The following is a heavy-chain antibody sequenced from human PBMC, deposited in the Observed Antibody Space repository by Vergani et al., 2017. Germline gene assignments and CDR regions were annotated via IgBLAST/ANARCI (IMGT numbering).Heavy chain of an antibody. CDR3: ARGRYYDILTGK. Sequence: QVLLVQSGAEVKKPGASVRVSCKTSGYTFTNYYMHWVRQAPGQGLEWMGWINPNSGGTNYAQKFQGRVTMTRDTSISTAYMELSRLRSDDTAVYYCARGRYYDILTGKWGQGTLVTVSS. V-gene: IGHV1-2*02. CDR1: GYTFTNYY. CDR2: INPNSGGT. D-gene: IGHD3-9*01. J-gene: IGHJ4*02.